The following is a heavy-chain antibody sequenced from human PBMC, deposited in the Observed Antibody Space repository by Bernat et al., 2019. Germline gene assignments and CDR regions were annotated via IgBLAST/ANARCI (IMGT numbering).Heavy chain of an antibody. CDR3: ARGGYYYDPTNDY. J-gene: IGHJ4*02. V-gene: IGHV3-30-3*01. Sequence: QVQLVESGGGVVQPGRSLRLSCAASGFTFSSYAMHWVRQAPGKGLEWVAVISYDGSNKYYADSGKGRFTISRDNSKNTLYLQMNSLRAEDTAVYYCARGGYYYDPTNDYWGQGTLVTVSS. CDR2: ISYDGSNK. CDR1: GFTFSSYA. D-gene: IGHD3-22*01.